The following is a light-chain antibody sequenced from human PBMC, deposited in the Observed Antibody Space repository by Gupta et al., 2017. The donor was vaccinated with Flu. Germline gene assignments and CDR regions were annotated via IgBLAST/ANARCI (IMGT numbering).Light chain of an antibody. CDR3: QVWEGRTDDGV. Sequence: SYVLTQSPSVSVATGQTASITWGGNNIGTKGVHWYQHGPGQAPVLVVYGDKRRPAGIPDRFSGSNSGNTATLTITRVEVGDEADYYCQVWEGRTDDGVFGGGTRLTVL. CDR2: GDK. CDR1: NIGTKG. J-gene: IGLJ2*01. V-gene: IGLV3-21*02.